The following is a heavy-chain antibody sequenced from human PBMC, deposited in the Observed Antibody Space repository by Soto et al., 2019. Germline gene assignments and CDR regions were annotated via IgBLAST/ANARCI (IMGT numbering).Heavy chain of an antibody. CDR1: GGSISSGDYY. V-gene: IGHV4-30-4*01. CDR2: IYYSGST. Sequence: SETLSLTCTVSGGSISSGDYYWSWIRQHPGKGLEWIGYIYYSGSTYYNPSLKSRVTISVDTSKNQFSLKLSSVTAADTAVYFCARDRGYYDSSGYYYWGQGTLVTVSS. CDR3: ARDRGYYDSSGYYY. D-gene: IGHD3-22*01. J-gene: IGHJ4*02.